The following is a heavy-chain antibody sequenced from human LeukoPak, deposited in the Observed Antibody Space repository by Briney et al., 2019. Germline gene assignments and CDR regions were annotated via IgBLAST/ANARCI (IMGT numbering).Heavy chain of an antibody. D-gene: IGHD5-12*01. CDR1: GFTFSSYG. V-gene: IGHV3-30*02. Sequence: GGSLRLSCTASGFTFSSYGMHWVRQAPGKGLEWVAFIRYDGSNKYYADSVKGRFTISRDNSKNTLYLQMNSLRAEDMAVYYCASEGATIVDYWGQGTLVTVSS. CDR3: ASEGATIVDY. CDR2: IRYDGSNK. J-gene: IGHJ4*02.